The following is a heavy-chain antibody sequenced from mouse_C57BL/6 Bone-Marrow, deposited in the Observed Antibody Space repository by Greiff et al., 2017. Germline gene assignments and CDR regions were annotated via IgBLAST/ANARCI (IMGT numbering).Heavy chain of an antibody. D-gene: IGHD3-1*01. Sequence: QVQLQQSGAELAKPGASVTLSCKASGYTFTSYWMHWVKQRPGQGLEWIGYINPSSGYTKYNQKFKDKATLTAEKSSSTAYMQLSSLTYEDSAVYYCARSGSKGAWFAYWGQGTLVTVSA. CDR3: ARSGSKGAWFAY. V-gene: IGHV1-7*01. CDR2: INPSSGYT. CDR1: GYTFTSYW. J-gene: IGHJ3*01.